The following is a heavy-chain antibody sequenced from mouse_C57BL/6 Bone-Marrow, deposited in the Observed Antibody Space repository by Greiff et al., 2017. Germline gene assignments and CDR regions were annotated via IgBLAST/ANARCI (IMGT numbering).Heavy chain of an antibody. Sequence: QVQLQQSGAELARPGASVKLSCKASGYTFTSYGISWVKQRTGQGLEWIGEIYPRSGNTYYNEKFKGKATLTVAQSSRTASMELRILTSEDSAVYFCARGDYYAMDYWGQGTSVTVSS. CDR2: IYPRSGNT. J-gene: IGHJ4*01. V-gene: IGHV1-81*01. CDR3: ARGDYYAMDY. CDR1: GYTFTSYG.